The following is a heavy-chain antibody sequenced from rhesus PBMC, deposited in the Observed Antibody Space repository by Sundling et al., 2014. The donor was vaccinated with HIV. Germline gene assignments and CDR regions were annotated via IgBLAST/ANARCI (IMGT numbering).Heavy chain of an antibody. D-gene: IGHD3-9*01. CDR1: GFTFSSYG. CDR2: ISSASVYI. J-gene: IGHJ4*01. V-gene: IGHV3-136*01. Sequence: EVQLVESGGGLVQPGGSLRLSCAASGFTFSSYGMSWVRQAPGKGLEWVSSISSASVYIYYADSVKGRFTISRDNAKNSLSLQMNSLRAEDTAVYYCTGSITRMITVTITPRDFDYWGQGVLVTVSS. CDR3: TGSITRMITVTITPRDFDY.